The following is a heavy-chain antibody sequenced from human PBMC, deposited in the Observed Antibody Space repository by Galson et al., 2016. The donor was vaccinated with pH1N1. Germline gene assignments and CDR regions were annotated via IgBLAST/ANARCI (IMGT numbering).Heavy chain of an antibody. Sequence: SLRLSCAASEFLVSDRFMSWVRQAPGKRLEWVSIMYPGGGTYYADFAEGRFTISRDTSKNMLFLHMNTLRPDDTALYYCAFDTAPNGADHWGQGTLVTVSS. J-gene: IGHJ5*02. V-gene: IGHV3-53*01. CDR1: EFLVSDRF. CDR2: MYPGGGT. CDR3: AFDTAPNGADH. D-gene: IGHD2-8*01.